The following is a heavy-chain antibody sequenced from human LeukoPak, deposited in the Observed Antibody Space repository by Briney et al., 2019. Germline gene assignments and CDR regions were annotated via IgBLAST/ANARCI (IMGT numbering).Heavy chain of an antibody. V-gene: IGHV3-30*18. Sequence: GGSLRLSCAASGFTFSSYGMHGVRQAPGKGLEWVAVISYDGSNKYYADSVKGRFTISRDNSKNTLYLQMNSLRAEDTAVYYCAKNGAVVPAAMLDYWGQGTLVTVSS. CDR1: GFTFSSYG. J-gene: IGHJ4*02. D-gene: IGHD2-2*01. CDR2: ISYDGSNK. CDR3: AKNGAVVPAAMLDY.